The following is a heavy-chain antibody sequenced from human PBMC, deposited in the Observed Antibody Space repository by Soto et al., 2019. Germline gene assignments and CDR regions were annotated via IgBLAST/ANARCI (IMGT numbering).Heavy chain of an antibody. D-gene: IGHD5-18*01. CDR3: AKARKGGHTATDY. CDR2: INAGNGNT. V-gene: IGHV1-3*01. Sequence: ASVKVSCKASGYAFTSYAMHWVRQAPGQRLEWMGWINAGNGNTKYSQKFQGRVTITRDTSASTAYMELSSLRSEDTAVYYCAKARKGGHTATDYWGRGTPVTVSS. CDR1: GYAFTSYA. J-gene: IGHJ4*01.